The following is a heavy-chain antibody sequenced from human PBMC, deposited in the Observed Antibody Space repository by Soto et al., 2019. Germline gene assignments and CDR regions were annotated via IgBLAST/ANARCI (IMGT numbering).Heavy chain of an antibody. Sequence: GGSLRLSCAASGFTFSDYYMSWIRQAPGKGLEWVSYISSSGSTIYYADSVKGRFTISRDNAKNSLYLQMNSLRAEDTAVYYCARILPRGYSYGYPDYWGQGTLVTVSS. J-gene: IGHJ4*02. D-gene: IGHD5-18*01. CDR1: GFTFSDYY. CDR2: ISSSGSTI. CDR3: ARILPRGYSYGYPDY. V-gene: IGHV3-11*01.